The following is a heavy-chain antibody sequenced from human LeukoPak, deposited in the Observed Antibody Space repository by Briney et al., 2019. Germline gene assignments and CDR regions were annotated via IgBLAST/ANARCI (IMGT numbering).Heavy chain of an antibody. Sequence: GGSLRLSCAASGFTFSSYWMSWVRQAPGRGLEWVANIKQDGSEEYYVDSVKGRFTISRDNATNSLYLQMNSLRAEDTAVYYCARDSAGPTFDYWGQGTLVTVSS. V-gene: IGHV3-7*01. J-gene: IGHJ4*02. CDR1: GFTFSSYW. CDR3: ARDSAGPTFDY. CDR2: IKQDGSEE. D-gene: IGHD6-19*01.